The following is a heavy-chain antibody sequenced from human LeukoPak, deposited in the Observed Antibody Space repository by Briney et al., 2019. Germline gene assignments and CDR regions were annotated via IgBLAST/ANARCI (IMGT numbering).Heavy chain of an antibody. J-gene: IGHJ3*02. D-gene: IGHD3-22*01. CDR3: ARGGYYYDSSGSGAFDI. Sequence: SVKVSCKASGGTFSSYAISWVRQALGQGLEWMGGIIPIFGTANYAQKFQGRVTITTDESTSTAYMELSSLRSEDTAVYYCARGGYYYDSSGSGAFDIWGQGTMVTVSS. CDR2: IIPIFGTA. V-gene: IGHV1-69*05. CDR1: GGTFSSYA.